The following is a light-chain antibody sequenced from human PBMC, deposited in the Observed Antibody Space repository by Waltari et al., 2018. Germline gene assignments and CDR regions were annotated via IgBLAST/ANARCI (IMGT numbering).Light chain of an antibody. Sequence: QSVLTQPPSASGTRGQRVTISCAGSSSNIGSNTVNWYQQLPGTAPKLLMYRNDQRPSGVPDRFSGSNSGTSASLASSGLQSEDEADYYCASWDGSLNGWVFGGGTKVTVL. CDR3: ASWDGSLNGWV. V-gene: IGLV1-44*01. J-gene: IGLJ3*02. CDR2: RND. CDR1: SSNIGSNT.